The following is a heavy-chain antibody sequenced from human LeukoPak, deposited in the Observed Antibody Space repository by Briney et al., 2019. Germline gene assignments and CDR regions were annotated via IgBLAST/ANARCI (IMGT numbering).Heavy chain of an antibody. CDR1: GFTFSSYA. CDR2: ISGSGGST. J-gene: IGHJ3*02. CDR3: AKETVVVVAATPDAFDI. V-gene: IGHV3-23*01. D-gene: IGHD2-15*01. Sequence: GGSLRLSCAASGFTFSSYAMSWVRQAPGKGLEWVSGISGSGGSTHYADSVKDRFTISRDNSKNTLYMQMNSLRAEDTAVYYCAKETVVVVAATPDAFDIWGQGTMVTVSS.